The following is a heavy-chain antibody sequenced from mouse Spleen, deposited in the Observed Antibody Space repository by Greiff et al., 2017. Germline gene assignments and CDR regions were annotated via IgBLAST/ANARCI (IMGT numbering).Heavy chain of an antibody. Sequence: EVHLVESGGGLVKPGGSLKLSCAASGFTFSSYAMSWVRQTPEKRLEWVATISDGGSYTYYPDNVKGRFTISRDNAKNNLYLQMSHLKSEDTAMYYCAREGGSWRNYYYAMDYWGQGTSVTVSS. CDR2: ISDGGSYT. CDR3: AREGGSWRNYYYAMDY. D-gene: IGHD1-1*02. J-gene: IGHJ4*01. CDR1: GFTFSSYA. V-gene: IGHV5-4*01.